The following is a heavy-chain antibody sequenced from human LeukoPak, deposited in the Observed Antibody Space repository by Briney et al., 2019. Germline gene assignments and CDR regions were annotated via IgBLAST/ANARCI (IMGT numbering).Heavy chain of an antibody. CDR2: IYYSGST. J-gene: IGHJ3*02. V-gene: IGHV4-59*01. D-gene: IGHD2-2*02. Sequence: SETLSLACTVSGGSISSYYWSWIRQPPGKGLEWIGYIYYSGSTNYNPSLKSRVTISVDTSKNQFSLKLSSVTAADTAVYHCARMIYCSSTSCYRSSAFDIWGQGTMVTVSS. CDR3: ARMIYCSSTSCYRSSAFDI. CDR1: GGSISSYY.